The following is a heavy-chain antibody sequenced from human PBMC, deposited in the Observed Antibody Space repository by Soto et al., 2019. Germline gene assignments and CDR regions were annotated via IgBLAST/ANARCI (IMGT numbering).Heavy chain of an antibody. D-gene: IGHD5-12*01. J-gene: IGHJ4*02. CDR2: IYHSGST. Sequence: QVQLQESGPGLVKPSGTLSLTCAVSGGSISSSNWWSWVRQPPGKGLEWIGEIYHSGSTNYNPSLKSXXTXSXXKSKNQFSLKLSSVTAADTAVYYCARSRDGYNLDYWGQGTLVTVSS. CDR1: GGSISSSNW. CDR3: ARSRDGYNLDY. V-gene: IGHV4-4*02.